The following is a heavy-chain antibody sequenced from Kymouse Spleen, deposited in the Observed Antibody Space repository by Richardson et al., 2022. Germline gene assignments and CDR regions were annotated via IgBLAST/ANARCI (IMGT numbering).Heavy chain of an antibody. CDR1: GFTFSNAW. CDR3: TTPGVRGVIITYYYYYGMDV. V-gene: IGHV3-15*01. Sequence: EVQLVESGGGLVKPGGSLRLSCAASGFTFSNAWMSWVRQAPGKGLEWVGRIKSKTDGGTTDYAAPVKGRFTISRDDSKNTLYLQMNSLKTEDTAVYYCTTPGVRGVIITYYYYYGMDVWGQGTTVTVSS. J-gene: IGHJ6*02. D-gene: IGHD3-10*01. CDR2: IKSKTDGGTT.